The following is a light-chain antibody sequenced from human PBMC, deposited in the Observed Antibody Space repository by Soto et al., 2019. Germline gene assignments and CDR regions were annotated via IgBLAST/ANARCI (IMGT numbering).Light chain of an antibody. J-gene: IGKJ5*01. CDR3: QQYSNWPPAIT. CDR1: ETISTN. V-gene: IGKV3-15*01. CDR2: GSS. Sequence: DIVLTQSPATLSVSPGERATLSCRSTETISTNLAWFQRKPGQPPRLLIYGSSTRATGVPDRFSGSGSGTEFTLIISSLQSEDVALYYCQQYSNWPPAITLGQGTRLEIK.